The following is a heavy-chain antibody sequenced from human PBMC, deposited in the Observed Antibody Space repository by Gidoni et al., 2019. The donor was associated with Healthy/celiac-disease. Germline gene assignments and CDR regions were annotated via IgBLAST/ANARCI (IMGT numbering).Heavy chain of an antibody. V-gene: IGHV3-53*01. Sequence: EVQLVESGGGLIQPGGSLRLSCAASGFTVSSNYMRWVRQAPGKGLEWVSVNYSGGSTYYADSVKGRFTISRDNSKNTLYLQMNSLRAEDTAVYYCARDRGGSTSWARGKNYYGMDVWGQGTTVTVSS. CDR3: ARDRGGSTSWARGKNYYGMDV. D-gene: IGHD2-2*01. CDR1: GFTVSSNY. CDR2: NYSGGST. J-gene: IGHJ6*02.